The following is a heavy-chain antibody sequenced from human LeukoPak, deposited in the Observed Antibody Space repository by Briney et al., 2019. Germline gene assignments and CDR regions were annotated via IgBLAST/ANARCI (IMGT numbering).Heavy chain of an antibody. Sequence: PSETLSLTCTISAASSSSSSHHWGWIRQSPGKGLEWIGSIYYGQTIYCNPSLNSRVTISVVTSKDQFTLQLNSVTAADTAVYYCVRHDGRGGATMGAFDSWGQGSLVTVSS. D-gene: IGHD4/OR15-4a*01. V-gene: IGHV4-39*01. CDR1: AASSSSSSHH. J-gene: IGHJ5*01. CDR2: IYYGQTI. CDR3: VRHDGRGGATMGAFDS.